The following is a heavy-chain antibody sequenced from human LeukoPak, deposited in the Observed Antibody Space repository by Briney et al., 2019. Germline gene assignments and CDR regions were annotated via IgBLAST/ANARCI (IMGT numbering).Heavy chain of an antibody. CDR1: GYTFTSYG. V-gene: IGHV1-18*01. D-gene: IGHD3-10*01. Sequence: ASVKVSCKASGYTFTSYGISWVRQAPGQGLEWMGWISAYNGNTNYAQKLQGRVTMTTDTSTSTAYMELRSLRSDDTAVYYGAREYVLLWFGELLSPGGFDPWGQGTLVTVSS. J-gene: IGHJ5*02. CDR2: ISAYNGNT. CDR3: AREYVLLWFGELLSPGGFDP.